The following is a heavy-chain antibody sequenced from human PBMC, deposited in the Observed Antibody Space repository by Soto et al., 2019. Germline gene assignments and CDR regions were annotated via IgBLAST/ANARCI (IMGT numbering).Heavy chain of an antibody. CDR2: INHSGTI. CDR3: ARADRTLVTSYSLDV. Sequence: SETLSLTCAVYGGSLGGDYWTWIRQAPGKGLEWIGEINHSGTINFDPSLRSRLTISLDTSKKKFSLKLSSVTDADTATYYCARADRTLVTSYSLDVWGQGTTVTVSS. V-gene: IGHV4-34*01. D-gene: IGHD2-21*02. J-gene: IGHJ6*02. CDR1: GGSLGGDY.